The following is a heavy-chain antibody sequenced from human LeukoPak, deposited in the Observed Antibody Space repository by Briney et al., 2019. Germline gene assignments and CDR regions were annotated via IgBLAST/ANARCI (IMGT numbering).Heavy chain of an antibody. Sequence: GGSLRLSCEGSGFSFSSYCMTWVRQLPGKGPEWVANIRQDESERYFADSVKGRFTISRDNAKKSVYLHMSSLRAEDTALYYCARLSAYYYGSYFYYYMDVWGKGTTVTVSS. CDR3: ARLSAYYYGSYFYYYMDV. V-gene: IGHV3-7*01. D-gene: IGHD3-10*01. J-gene: IGHJ6*03. CDR1: GFSFSSYC. CDR2: IRQDESER.